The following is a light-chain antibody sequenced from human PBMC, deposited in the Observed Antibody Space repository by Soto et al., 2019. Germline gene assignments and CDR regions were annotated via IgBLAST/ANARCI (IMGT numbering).Light chain of an antibody. CDR3: SSYTSSSTLDV. Sequence: QSVLTQPASVSGSPGQSITISCTGTSSDVGGYNYVSWYQQHPGKAPKLMIYDVSNRPSGVSNRFSGSKSGNTASLTISGLQAEDEADDYCSSYTSSSTLDVFGTGTKVTDL. V-gene: IGLV2-14*01. CDR1: SSDVGGYNY. CDR2: DVS. J-gene: IGLJ1*01.